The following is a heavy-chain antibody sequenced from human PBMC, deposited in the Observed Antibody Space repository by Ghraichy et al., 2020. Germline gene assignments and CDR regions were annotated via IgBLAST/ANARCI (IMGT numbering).Heavy chain of an antibody. CDR1: GFTFSGSA. D-gene: IGHD3-10*01. V-gene: IGHV3-73*01. J-gene: IGHJ4*02. CDR3: TSFTMVRGVIIVSY. CDR2: IRSKANSYAT. Sequence: GGSLRLSCAASGFTFSGSAMHWVRQASGKGLEWVGRIRSKANSYATAYAASVKGRFTISRDDSKNTAYLQMNSLKTEDTAVYYCTSFTMVRGVIIVSYWGQGTLVTVSS.